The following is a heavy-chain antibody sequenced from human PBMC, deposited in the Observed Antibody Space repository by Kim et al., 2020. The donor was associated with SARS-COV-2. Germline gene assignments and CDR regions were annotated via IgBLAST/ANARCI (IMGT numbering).Heavy chain of an antibody. CDR1: GDSVITYS. CDR3: AREGRGWLWLHFFDL. V-gene: IGHV4-4*07. Sequence: SETLSLTCTVSGDSVITYSWNWIRQSAGKGLEWIGSISATGTTHYNPSVKSRVTMSVDTSKNHLALTLKSVTAADTAVYFCAREGRGWLWLHFFDLWGRGTLVTVSS. J-gene: IGHJ2*01. CDR2: ISATGTT. D-gene: IGHD2-21*01.